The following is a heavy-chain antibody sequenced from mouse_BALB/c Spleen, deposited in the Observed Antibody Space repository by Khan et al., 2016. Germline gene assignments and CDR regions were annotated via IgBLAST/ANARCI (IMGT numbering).Heavy chain of an antibody. CDR2: ISYSGST. CDR1: GYSITSDYA. Sequence: VQLKESGPGLVKPSQSLSLTCTVTGYSITSDYAWNWIRQFPGNKLEWMGYISYSGSTNYNPSLKSRISITRDTSKNQFFLQLNSVTTEDTATYYCARRGGTTDAFAYWGQGTLVTVSA. V-gene: IGHV3-2*02. D-gene: IGHD1-1*01. CDR3: ARRGGTTDAFAY. J-gene: IGHJ3*01.